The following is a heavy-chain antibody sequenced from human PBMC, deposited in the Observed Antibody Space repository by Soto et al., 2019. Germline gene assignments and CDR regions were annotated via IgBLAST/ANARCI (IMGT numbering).Heavy chain of an antibody. V-gene: IGHV1-18*01. Sequence: ASVKVSCNASGYTFTSYGISWVRQAPGQGLEWMGWISAYNGNTNYAQKLQGRVTMTTDTSTSTAYMELRSLRSDDTAVYYCARWGLRDFAYYYYYYGMDVWGQGTTVTVSS. J-gene: IGHJ6*02. CDR3: ARWGLRDFAYYYYYYGMDV. CDR2: ISAYNGNT. CDR1: GYTFTSYG. D-gene: IGHD2-21*01.